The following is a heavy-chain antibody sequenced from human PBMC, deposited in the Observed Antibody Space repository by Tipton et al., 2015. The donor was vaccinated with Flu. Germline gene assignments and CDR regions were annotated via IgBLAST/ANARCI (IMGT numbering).Heavy chain of an antibody. Sequence: GLVKPSETLSLTCTVSGGSISGYYWSWIRQPPGKGLEWIGYIFYSGTSSYNPSLKSRVTISVETSKNQLSLNLRSVTAADTAVYYCARHYSSGWDLDYWGQGTLVTVSS. CDR1: GGSISGYY. J-gene: IGHJ4*02. CDR2: IFYSGTS. V-gene: IGHV4-59*08. D-gene: IGHD6-19*01. CDR3: ARHYSSGWDLDY.